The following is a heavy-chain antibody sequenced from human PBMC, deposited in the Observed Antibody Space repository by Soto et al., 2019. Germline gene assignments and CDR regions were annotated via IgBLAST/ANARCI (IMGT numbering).Heavy chain of an antibody. CDR2: IIPIFGTP. D-gene: IGHD3-10*01. Sequence: QVQLVQSGAEVKKPGSSVKVSCKASGGTFSRYAISWVRQAPGQGLEWMGGIIPIFGTPIYAQKFQGRVTITADDSTSTAYMELSSLRSEDTAVYYCARAAAIMIRGEDYWGQGTLATVSS. CDR3: ARAAAIMIRGEDY. V-gene: IGHV1-69*01. CDR1: GGTFSRYA. J-gene: IGHJ4*02.